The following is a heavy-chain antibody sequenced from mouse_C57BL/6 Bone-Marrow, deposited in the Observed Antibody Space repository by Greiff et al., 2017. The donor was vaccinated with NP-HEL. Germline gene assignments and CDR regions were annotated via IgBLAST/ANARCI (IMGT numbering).Heavy chain of an antibody. V-gene: IGHV7-1*01. D-gene: IGHD1-1*01. CDR2: SRNKANDYTT. J-gene: IGHJ2*01. CDR1: GFTFSDFY. Sequence: EVNVVESGGGLVQSGRSLRLSCATSGFTFSDFYMEWVRQAPGKGLEWIAASRNKANDYTTEYSASVKGRFIVSRDTSQSILYLQMNALRAEDTAIYYCARAFYGTSAFDYWGQGTTLTVSS. CDR3: ARAFYGTSAFDY.